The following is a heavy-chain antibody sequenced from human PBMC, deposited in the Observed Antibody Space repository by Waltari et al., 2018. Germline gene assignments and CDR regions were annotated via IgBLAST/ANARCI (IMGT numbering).Heavy chain of an antibody. V-gene: IGHV4-34*01. J-gene: IGHJ4*02. Sequence: QVHLQQWGAGLLKPSETLSLTCAVYGGSFSGYYWSWIRQPPGKGLEWIGHMDQNEHTTYNPSLKDRLTISVDRSQKTFTLTLTSVTAADTGVYFCASTPLFYYDTSGYSFCGQGTLVTVSS. CDR1: GGSFSGYY. CDR3: ASTPLFYYDTSGYSF. D-gene: IGHD3-22*01. CDR2: MDQNEHT.